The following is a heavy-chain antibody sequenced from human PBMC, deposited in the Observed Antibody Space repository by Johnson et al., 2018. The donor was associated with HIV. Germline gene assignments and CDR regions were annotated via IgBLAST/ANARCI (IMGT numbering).Heavy chain of an antibody. Sequence: QVQLVESGGGVVQPGRSLRLSCAASGFTFSSYAMHWVRQAPGKGLEWVAVISYDGSNQYYADSVKGRFTISRDNSKNTLYLQMNSLRAKDTAVYYCAKASNYYDSSRHAFDIWGQGTMVTVSS. D-gene: IGHD3-22*01. CDR1: GFTFSSYA. V-gene: IGHV3-30-3*01. J-gene: IGHJ3*02. CDR3: AKASNYYDSSRHAFDI. CDR2: ISYDGSNQ.